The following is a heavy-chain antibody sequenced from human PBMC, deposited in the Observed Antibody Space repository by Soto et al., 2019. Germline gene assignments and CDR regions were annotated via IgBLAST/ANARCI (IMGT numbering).Heavy chain of an antibody. CDR3: AGQATEYSSAYDFDY. D-gene: IGHD6-6*01. J-gene: IGHJ4*02. V-gene: IGHV5-51*01. CDR2: IYPGDSDT. Sequence: GESLKISCKGSGYSFTSYWIGWVRQMPGKGLEWMWIIYPGDSDTRYSPSFQGQVAISADKSISTAYLQWSSLKASDTAVYYWAGQATEYSSAYDFDYWGQGTLVTVSS. CDR1: GYSFTSYW.